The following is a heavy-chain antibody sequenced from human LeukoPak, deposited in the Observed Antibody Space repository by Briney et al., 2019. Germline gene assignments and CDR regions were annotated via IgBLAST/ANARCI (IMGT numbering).Heavy chain of an antibody. CDR1: GGSISSGGYY. CDR3: AGATPAVDY. J-gene: IGHJ4*02. CDR2: IYHRGST. Sequence: SQTLSLTCTVSGGSISSGGYYWSWIRQPPGKGLEWIGYIYHRGSTYYNPSLKSRVTISVDRSKNQFSLKLSSVTAADTAVYYCAGATPAVDYWGQGTLVTVSS. D-gene: IGHD4-17*01. V-gene: IGHV4-30-2*01.